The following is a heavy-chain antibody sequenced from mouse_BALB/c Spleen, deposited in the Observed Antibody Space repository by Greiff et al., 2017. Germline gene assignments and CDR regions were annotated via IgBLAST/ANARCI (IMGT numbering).Heavy chain of an antibody. Sequence: EVQGVESGGGLVKPGGSLKLSCAASGFTFSSYAMSWVRQTPEKRLEWVASISSGGSYTYYPDSVKGRFTISRDNAKNTLYLQMSSLRSEDTAMYYCARLVYDGAMDYWGQGTSVTVSS. V-gene: IGHV5-9-3*01. CDR2: ISSGGSYT. CDR3: ARLVYDGAMDY. CDR1: GFTFSSYA. J-gene: IGHJ4*01. D-gene: IGHD2-12*01.